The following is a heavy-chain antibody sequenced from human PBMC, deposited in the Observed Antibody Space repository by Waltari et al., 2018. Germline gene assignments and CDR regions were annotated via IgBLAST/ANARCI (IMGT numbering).Heavy chain of an antibody. J-gene: IGHJ4*02. CDR2: LSWKAGDT. CDR3: AKEGGYSYYNNFFDV. Sequence: QLVESGGGGVRPGGSLRLSCAASGFDFEFSGMSWVRQAPGKGLGGVASLSWKAGDTFYAEFAEGRFIISRDSAKNSLYLQMNSLRAEDTAFYYCAKEGGYSYYNNFFDVWGQGALVTVSS. V-gene: IGHV3-20*04. CDR1: GFDFEFSG. D-gene: IGHD3-10*01.